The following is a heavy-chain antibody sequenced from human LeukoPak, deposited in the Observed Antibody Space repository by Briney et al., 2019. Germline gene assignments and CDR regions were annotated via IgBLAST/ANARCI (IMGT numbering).Heavy chain of an antibody. J-gene: IGHJ6*02. CDR2: ISWNSGSI. CDR3: AKDRYYDSSGGMDV. V-gene: IGHV3-9*01. D-gene: IGHD3-22*01. Sequence: GGSLRLSCAASGFTFDDYAMHWVRHAPGKGLEWVSGISWNSGSIGYADSVKGRFTISRDNAKNSLYLQMNSLRAEDTALYYCAKDRYYDSSGGMDVWGQGTTVTVSS. CDR1: GFTFDDYA.